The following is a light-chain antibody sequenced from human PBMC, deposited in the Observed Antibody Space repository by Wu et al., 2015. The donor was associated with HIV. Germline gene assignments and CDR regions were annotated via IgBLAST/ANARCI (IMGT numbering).Light chain of an antibody. J-gene: IGKJ2*03. CDR3: QQYNNWDS. V-gene: IGKV3-15*01. CDR1: RSVSSA. CDR2: GAS. Sequence: EIVLTQSPDALSISPGESATLSCRASRSVSSAVAWYQQKPGQAPRLLIYGASTRATGIPARFSGSGSGTEFTLTISSLQSEDFAVYYCQQYNNWDSFGQGTKLEIK.